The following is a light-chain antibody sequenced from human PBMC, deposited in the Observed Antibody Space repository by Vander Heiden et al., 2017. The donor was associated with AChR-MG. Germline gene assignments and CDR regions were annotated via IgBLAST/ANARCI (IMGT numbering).Light chain of an antibody. CDR2: DVS. J-gene: IGLJ2*01. V-gene: IGLV2-14*03. CDR1: TTAVNGYNY. Sequence: QSALTQSPSVSGSPGQSITLSRTGTTTAVNGYNYDAWYQQHPGKAPQLIIYDVSYRPLGVSNRFSGSKSGNTASLTISGLQAEDEADYYCSSYRSSSTYVVFGGGTKLTVL. CDR3: SSYRSSSTYVV.